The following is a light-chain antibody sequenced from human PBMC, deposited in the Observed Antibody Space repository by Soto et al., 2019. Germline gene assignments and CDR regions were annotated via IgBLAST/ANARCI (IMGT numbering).Light chain of an antibody. CDR3: QQYGSSPRT. CDR2: DAS. J-gene: IGKJ1*01. V-gene: IGKV3-20*01. CDR1: QSLSSSQ. Sequence: EIVLTRSPGTLSLSPGERAALSCRASQSLSSSQLAWYQQKPGQAPRLLIHDASSRATGISDRFTGSGSGTDFTLTITTLEPEDFAVYYCQQYGSSPRTFGLGTKVDIK.